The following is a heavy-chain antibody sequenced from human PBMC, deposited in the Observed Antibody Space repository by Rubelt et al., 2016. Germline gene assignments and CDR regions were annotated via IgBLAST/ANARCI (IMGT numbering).Heavy chain of an antibody. V-gene: IGHV3-23*01. CDR2: ISANGDRT. J-gene: IGHJ6*02. Sequence: MTWVRQAPGKGLEWVSGISANGDRTYYADSVKGRFTISRDNAKNSLYLQMNSLGADDTAVYYCAKSPDYYFYGTDVWGQGTTVTVSS. CDR3: AKSPDYYFYGTDV.